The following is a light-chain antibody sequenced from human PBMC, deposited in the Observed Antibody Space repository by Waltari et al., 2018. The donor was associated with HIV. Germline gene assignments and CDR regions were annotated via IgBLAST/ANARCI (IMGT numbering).Light chain of an antibody. CDR2: DDT. CDR3: FSTNSGGYLGA. CDR1: ALPKKY. V-gene: IGLV3-10*01. Sequence: SYQLTQPPSVSVSPGQPPRITCSGDALPKKYVDWYQQKSGQVPALVIYDDTGRPSGVPERYSGSKSGTVATLTISGALVDDEADYYCFSTNSGGYLGAFGGGTKLTVL. J-gene: IGLJ2*01.